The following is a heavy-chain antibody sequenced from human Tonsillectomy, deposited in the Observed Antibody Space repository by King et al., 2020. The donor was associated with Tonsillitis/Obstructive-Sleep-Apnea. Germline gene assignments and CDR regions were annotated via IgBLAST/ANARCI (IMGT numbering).Heavy chain of an antibody. D-gene: IGHD2-15*01. Sequence: VQLQESGPGLVKPSETLSLTCTVSGGSITSYYWSWIRQPPGKGLEWIGYIYYSENTNYNPSLKSRVNISVDTSKNQFSLKLSSVTAADTAVYYCAGVLLKLRKEVAFDSWGQGTMVTVSS. CDR2: IYYSENT. V-gene: IGHV4-59*01. J-gene: IGHJ3*02. CDR1: GGSITSYY. CDR3: AGVLLKLRKEVAFDS.